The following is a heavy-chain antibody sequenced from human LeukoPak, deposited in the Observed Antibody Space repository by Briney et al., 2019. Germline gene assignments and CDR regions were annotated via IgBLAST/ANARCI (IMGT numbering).Heavy chain of an antibody. CDR1: GYTFTNYG. Sequence: RWASVNVSCKASGYTFTNYGISWVRQAPGQGLEWMGWISAHNGNTNYAQNLQGRVTMTTDTSTSTAYMELRSLRSDDTAVYYCARDRDYGDYNTQDLFVYWGQGTLVTVSS. CDR2: ISAHNGNT. V-gene: IGHV1-18*01. CDR3: ARDRDYGDYNTQDLFVY. J-gene: IGHJ4*02. D-gene: IGHD4-17*01.